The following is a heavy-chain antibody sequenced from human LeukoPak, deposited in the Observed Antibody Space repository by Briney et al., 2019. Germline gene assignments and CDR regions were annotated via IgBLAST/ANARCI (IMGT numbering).Heavy chain of an antibody. J-gene: IGHJ4*02. V-gene: IGHV3-23*01. CDR3: AKGDCSSTNCYPDY. CDR1: GFIFSDYG. D-gene: IGHD2-2*01. CDR2: ISASGAST. Sequence: GSLRLSCAASGFIFSDYGMSWVRQAPGKGLEWVSGISASGASTYYSDSVRGRFTISRDKYKKMLYLQMNSLRAEDTAMYYCAKGDCSSTNCYPDYWGQGILVTVSS.